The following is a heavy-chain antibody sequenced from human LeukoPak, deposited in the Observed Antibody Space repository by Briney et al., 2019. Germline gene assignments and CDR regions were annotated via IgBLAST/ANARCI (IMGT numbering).Heavy chain of an antibody. Sequence: PSETLSLTCTVSGGSISSGGYYWSWIRQHPGKGLEWIGYIYYSGSTYYNPSLKSRVTISVDTSKNQFSLKLSSVTAADTAVYYCARASRSIVVAPAATRAYYYYGMDVWGQGTTVTVSS. CDR2: IYYSGST. V-gene: IGHV4-31*03. D-gene: IGHD2-2*01. CDR3: ARASRSIVVAPAATRAYYYYGMDV. J-gene: IGHJ6*02. CDR1: GGSISSGGYY.